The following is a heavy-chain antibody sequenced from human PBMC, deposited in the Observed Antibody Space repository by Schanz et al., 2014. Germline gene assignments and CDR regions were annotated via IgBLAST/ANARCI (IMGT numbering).Heavy chain of an antibody. CDR3: AKVRYSSGWRGDYFDE. CDR2: IRSSSTPI. Sequence: EVQLLESGGGLVEPGGSLRLSCAASGFSFSSYAMGWVRQARGKGLEWVSYIRSSSTPIYYADSVKGRFTISRDNSKNTLYLQMNSLRAEDTAVYYCAKVRYSSGWRGDYFDEWGQGTLVTVAS. J-gene: IGHJ4*02. D-gene: IGHD6-25*01. V-gene: IGHV3-23*01. CDR1: GFSFSSYA.